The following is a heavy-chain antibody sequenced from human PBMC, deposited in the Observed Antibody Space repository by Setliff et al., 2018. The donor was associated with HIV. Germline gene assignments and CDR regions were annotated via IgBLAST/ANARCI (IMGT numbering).Heavy chain of an antibody. CDR3: ARARRGSSNNGIDV. CDR2: VYSSGST. V-gene: IGHV4-61*02. J-gene: IGHJ6*02. D-gene: IGHD1-26*01. Sequence: SETLSPTCTLSGGSDNNGSFYWTWVRQPAGKGLDWIGRVYSSGSTNYNPSLKRRFTISIAASENQFFLRLTSVPAADTAIYYCARARRGSSNNGIDVWGQGTTVTVSS. CDR1: GGSDNNGSFY.